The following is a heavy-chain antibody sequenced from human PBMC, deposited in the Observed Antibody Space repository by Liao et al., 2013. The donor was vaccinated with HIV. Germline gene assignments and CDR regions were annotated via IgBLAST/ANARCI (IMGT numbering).Heavy chain of an antibody. J-gene: IGHJ4*02. CDR1: GDSISNSNYY. V-gene: IGHV4-61*02. Sequence: QVQLQESGPGLLKPSQTLSLTCTVSGDSISNSNYYWSWIRQPAGKGLEWIGRIHTFGSTNSNPTLKSRVTMSVDTSKNQFSLKLSSVTAADTAVYYCARARIVVVISSPTRYFDYWGQGTLVTVSS. CDR3: ARARIVVVISSPTRYFDY. D-gene: IGHD3-22*01. CDR2: IHTFGST.